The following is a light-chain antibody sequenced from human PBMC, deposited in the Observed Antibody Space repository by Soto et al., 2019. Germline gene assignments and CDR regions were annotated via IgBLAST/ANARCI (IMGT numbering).Light chain of an antibody. Sequence: QSVLTQPPSASGSPGQPVTISCTGTSSDVGGYNYVSWYQHHPGKAPRLMVYEVSKRPSGVPDRFSGSKSGNTASLTVSGLQTEDEADYYCTSYAGSLPVVFGGGTKLTVL. CDR1: SSDVGGYNY. V-gene: IGLV2-8*01. J-gene: IGLJ2*01. CDR2: EVS. CDR3: TSYAGSLPVV.